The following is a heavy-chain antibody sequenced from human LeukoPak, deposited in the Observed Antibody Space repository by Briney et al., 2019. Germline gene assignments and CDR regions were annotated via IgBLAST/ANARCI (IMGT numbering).Heavy chain of an antibody. J-gene: IGHJ4*02. CDR2: INHSGGT. V-gene: IGHV4-34*01. D-gene: IGHD2-2*01. CDR3: ARHCSTSSYGY. Sequence: PSETLSLTCAVYGGSFSGYYWSWIRQPPGKGLEWIGEINHSGGTNYNPSLKSRVTISVDTSKNQFSLKLSSVTAADTAVYYCARHCSTSSYGYWGQGTLVTVSS. CDR1: GGSFSGYY.